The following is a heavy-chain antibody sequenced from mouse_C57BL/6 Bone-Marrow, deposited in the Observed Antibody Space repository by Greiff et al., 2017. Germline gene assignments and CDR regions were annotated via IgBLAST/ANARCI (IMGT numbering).Heavy chain of an antibody. CDR1: GYAFSSSW. J-gene: IGHJ3*01. V-gene: IGHV1-82*01. D-gene: IGHD3-2*02. CDR3: AKTAQAWFAY. Sequence: VQLQQSGPELVKPGASVKISCKASGYAFSSSWMNWVKQRPGQGLEWIGRIYPGDGDTNYNGKFKGKATLTADKSSSTAYMQLSSLTSEDSAVYFCAKTAQAWFAYWGQGTLVTVSA. CDR2: IYPGDGDT.